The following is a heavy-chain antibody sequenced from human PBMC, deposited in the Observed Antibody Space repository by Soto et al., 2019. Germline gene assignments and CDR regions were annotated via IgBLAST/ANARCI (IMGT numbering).Heavy chain of an antibody. Sequence: HVQLVQSGAEVKKPGSSVKVSYKASGGTFSSYAIRWVRQAPGQGLEWMGGIIPIFGTANYAQKFQGRVTSTADESTGTAYMELSSLRSEDTAVYYCGVFGSGNYYYGMDVWGQGTTVTVSS. CDR2: IIPIFGTA. V-gene: IGHV1-69*12. J-gene: IGHJ6*02. CDR3: GVFGSGNYYYGMDV. CDR1: GGTFSSYA. D-gene: IGHD6-6*01.